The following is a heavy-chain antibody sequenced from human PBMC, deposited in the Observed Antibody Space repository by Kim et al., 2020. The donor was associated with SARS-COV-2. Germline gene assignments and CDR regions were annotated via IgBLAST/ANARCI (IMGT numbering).Heavy chain of an antibody. CDR2: INSDGSST. V-gene: IGHV3-74*01. CDR1: GSTFSNYW. J-gene: IGHJ6*03. CDR3: ARSASYHCMDV. Sequence: GGSLRLSCAASGSTFSNYWMHWVRQPPGKGLVWVSRINSDGSSTSYADSVKGRFTISRDNAKNTLYLQMNSLRAEDTAVYYCARSASYHCMDVWGKGTTVTVSS.